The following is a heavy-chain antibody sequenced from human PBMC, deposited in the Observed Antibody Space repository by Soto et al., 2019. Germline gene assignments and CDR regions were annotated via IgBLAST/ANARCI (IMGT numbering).Heavy chain of an antibody. CDR3: AKDGNWLDVYYDV. J-gene: IGHJ4*02. V-gene: IGHV3-23*01. Sequence: EVQLLESGGGLVQPGGSLRLSCVGSGIEFSNYAMSWVRQAPGKGLAWVSIVSASGRSRYHADSVKGRFTISRDNSKNTLYLHMTNLRAEDTAVYYCAKDGNWLDVYYDVWGQGTPDTGSS. CDR2: VSASGRSR. D-gene: IGHD3-16*01. CDR1: GIEFSNYA.